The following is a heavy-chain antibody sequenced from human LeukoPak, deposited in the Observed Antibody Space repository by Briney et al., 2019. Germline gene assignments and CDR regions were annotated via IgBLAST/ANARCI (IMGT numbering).Heavy chain of an antibody. J-gene: IGHJ4*02. CDR3: ARSYYGNYEDF. Sequence: GGSLRLSCAASGFTSSTYWIHWVRQAPGKGLMWVSRINSDGSSTSYADSVKGRFTISRDNAKNTVYLHMNSLKVEDTAVYYCARSYYGNYEDFWGQGTLVAVSS. V-gene: IGHV3-74*01. CDR2: INSDGSST. CDR1: GFTSSTYW. D-gene: IGHD4-11*01.